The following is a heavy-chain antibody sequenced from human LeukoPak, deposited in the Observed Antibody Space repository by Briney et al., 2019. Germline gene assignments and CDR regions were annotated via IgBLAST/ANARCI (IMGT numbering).Heavy chain of an antibody. CDR1: GGSISSYY. Sequence: PSETLSLTCTVAGGSISSYYWSWIRQPQGKGLEWIGYIYYSGSTNYNPSLKSRVTISVDSSKNQFSLRLSSVTAADSAVYYCARVSGASSFDYWGQGTLVTVSS. J-gene: IGHJ4*02. D-gene: IGHD6-13*01. V-gene: IGHV4-59*08. CDR3: ARVSGASSFDY. CDR2: IYYSGST.